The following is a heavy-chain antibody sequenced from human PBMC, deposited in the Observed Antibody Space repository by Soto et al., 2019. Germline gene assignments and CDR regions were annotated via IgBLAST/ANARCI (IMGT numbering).Heavy chain of an antibody. CDR1: GYSFTSYW. CDR3: ARHSPCDFWSGYYYYYYGRDV. CDR2: IDPSDSYT. D-gene: IGHD3-3*01. V-gene: IGHV5-10-1*01. J-gene: IGHJ6*02. Sequence: SLKISCKGSGYSFTSYWISWVRQMPGKGLEWMGRIDPSDSYTNYSPSFQGHVTISADKSISTAYLQWSSLKASGTAMYYCARHSPCDFWSGYYYYYYGRDVWGQGTTVTVSS.